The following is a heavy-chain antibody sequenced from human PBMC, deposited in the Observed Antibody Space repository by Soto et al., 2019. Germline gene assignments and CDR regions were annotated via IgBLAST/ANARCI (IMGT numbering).Heavy chain of an antibody. J-gene: IGHJ6*04. CDR2: IYSAENT. V-gene: IGHV4-39*02. D-gene: IGHD2-2*03. CDR1: GGSVSSNSYS. Sequence: QLQLQESGPGLVKPAETLSLTCTVSGGSVSSNSYSCGWIRQSPGQWLEWIATIYSAENTYYHPSFPGPVTISIETSLNYFCLSQISVTAAQTSVYYCARLNGYCVGTRCQSYHGMDVWGKGTTVTVSS. CDR3: ARLNGYCVGTRCQSYHGMDV.